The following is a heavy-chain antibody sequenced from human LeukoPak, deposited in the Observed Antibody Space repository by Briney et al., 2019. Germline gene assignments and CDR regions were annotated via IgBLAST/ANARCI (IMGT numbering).Heavy chain of an antibody. V-gene: IGHV3-53*01. CDR2: IYSGGST. J-gene: IGHJ4*02. D-gene: IGHD6-19*01. CDR3: ARMLGYSSGWFDY. CDR1: GFTFGSNY. Sequence: GGSLRLSCAASGFTFGSNYMRWVRQAPGKGLEWVSVIYSGGSTYYADSVKGRFTISRDNSKNTLYLQMNSLRAKDTAVYYCARMLGYSSGWFDYWGQGTLVTVSS.